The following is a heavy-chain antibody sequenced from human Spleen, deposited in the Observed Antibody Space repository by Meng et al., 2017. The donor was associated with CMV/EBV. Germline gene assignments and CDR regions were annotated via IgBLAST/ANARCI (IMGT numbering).Heavy chain of an antibody. CDR2: INPNSGGT. Sequence: ASVKVSCKASGYTFTDYYIHWVRQAPGQGLEWMGWINPNSGGTKYAQNFQRRGAMTRDTSISTAYMELSRLSSDDTAVYYCARTHSFCSGYYSVRFDPWGQGTLVTVSS. V-gene: IGHV1-2*02. J-gene: IGHJ5*02. CDR1: GYTFTDYY. CDR3: ARTHSFCSGYYSVRFDP. D-gene: IGHD3-3*01.